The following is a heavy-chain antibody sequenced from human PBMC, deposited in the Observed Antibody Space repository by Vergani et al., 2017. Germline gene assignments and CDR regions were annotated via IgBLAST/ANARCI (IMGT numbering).Heavy chain of an antibody. CDR2: ISYDGSNK. Sequence: VQLVESGGGLVQPGGSLRLSCSASGFTFSSYGMHWVRQAPGKGLEWVAVISYDGSNKYYADSVKGRFTISRDNSKNTLYLQMNSLRAEDTAVYYCAKPPLGWVVTAIPTDWGQGTLVTVSS. J-gene: IGHJ4*02. CDR1: GFTFSSYG. V-gene: IGHV3-30*18. D-gene: IGHD2-21*02. CDR3: AKPPLGWVVTAIPTD.